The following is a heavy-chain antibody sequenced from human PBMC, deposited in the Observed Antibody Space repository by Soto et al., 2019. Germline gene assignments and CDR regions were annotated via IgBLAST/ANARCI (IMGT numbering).Heavy chain of an antibody. CDR1: GCTFSSYA. D-gene: IGHD3-3*01. CDR3: ARGVVFWNGSFTWGMDV. V-gene: IGHV1-69*13. CDR2: IIPIFDTA. Sequence: SVKVSCKASGCTFSSYAISWVRQAPGQGLEWMGGIIPIFDTAKYAQKLQVIVTITAHESTSTAYIERSRLGSEDTAVYYGARGVVFWNGSFTWGMDVWGEGTTVT. J-gene: IGHJ6*02.